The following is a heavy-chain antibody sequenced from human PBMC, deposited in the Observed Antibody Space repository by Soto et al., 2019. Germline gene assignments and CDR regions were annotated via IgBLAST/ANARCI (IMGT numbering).Heavy chain of an antibody. Sequence: DVQLLESGGDSVRTGGSLRLSCVGSGFTFYQYTMTWIRQAPGKGLEWVSSIYGGRDTRTCYAESVKGRFSISRDNSRNKLALQMNIRRDEDTAVYYCAKDKDKDGVWDIEHWGRGTLVIVSS. CDR1: GFTFYQYT. D-gene: IGHD4-17*01. CDR3: AKDKDKDGVWDIEH. V-gene: IGHV3-23*01. CDR2: IYGGRDTRT. J-gene: IGHJ1*01.